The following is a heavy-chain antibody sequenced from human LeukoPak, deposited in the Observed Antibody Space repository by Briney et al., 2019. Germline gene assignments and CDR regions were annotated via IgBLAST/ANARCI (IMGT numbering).Heavy chain of an antibody. D-gene: IGHD1-26*01. J-gene: IGHJ6*01. Sequence: GGSLRLSCAASGFTFSSYGIHGVRQAPGKGLEWVCDINWNGGGKDYADSVKGGFTISGENAKKSVYRKLSSRGPEERALYYCAKHLTATNTYIFFGLDVWGQGTSVTVSS. V-gene: IGHV3-9*01. CDR1: GFTFSSYG. CDR2: INWNGGGK. CDR3: AKHLTATNTYIFFGLDV.